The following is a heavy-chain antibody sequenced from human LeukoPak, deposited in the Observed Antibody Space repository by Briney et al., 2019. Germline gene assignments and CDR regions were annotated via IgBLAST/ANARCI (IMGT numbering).Heavy chain of an antibody. J-gene: IGHJ5*02. CDR1: GGSISSHY. D-gene: IGHD2-15*01. Sequence: SETLSLTCTVSGGSISSHYWSWTRQPPGKGLEWIGYIYYTGSTNCNPSLKSRVTISVDTSSNQFSLRLTSVTAADTAVYYCARRYCSGGSCYEGFDPWGQGTLVTVSS. CDR3: ARRYCSGGSCYEGFDP. V-gene: IGHV4-59*08. CDR2: IYYTGST.